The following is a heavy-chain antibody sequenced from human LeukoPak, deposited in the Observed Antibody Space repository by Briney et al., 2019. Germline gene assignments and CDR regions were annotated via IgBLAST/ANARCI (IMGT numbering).Heavy chain of an antibody. D-gene: IGHD6-13*01. J-gene: IGHJ5*02. CDR1: GYTFTSYG. V-gene: IGHV1-8*02. CDR2: MNPNSGNT. CDR3: ARDHRSSSWDNWFDP. Sequence: ASVKVSCKASGYTFTSYGISWVRQATGQGLEWMGWMNPNSGNTGYAQKFQGRVTMTRNTSISTAYMELSSLRSEDTAVYYCARDHRSSSWDNWFDPWGQGTLVTVSS.